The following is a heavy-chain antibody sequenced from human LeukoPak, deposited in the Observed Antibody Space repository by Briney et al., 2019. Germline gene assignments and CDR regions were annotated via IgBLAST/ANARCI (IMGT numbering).Heavy chain of an antibody. Sequence: ASVKVSCKASGYTFTSYYMHWVRQAPGQGLEWMGIINPSGGSTSYAQKFQGRVTMTRDTSTSTVYMELSSLRSEDTAVYYCAREGYYYGLGPLFGGMDVWGQGTTVTVSS. CDR2: INPSGGST. CDR3: AREGYYYGLGPLFGGMDV. CDR1: GYTFTSYY. J-gene: IGHJ6*02. D-gene: IGHD3-10*01. V-gene: IGHV1-46*01.